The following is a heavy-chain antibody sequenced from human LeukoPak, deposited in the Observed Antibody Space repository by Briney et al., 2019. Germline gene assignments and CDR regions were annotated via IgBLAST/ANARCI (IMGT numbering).Heavy chain of an antibody. CDR1: GGSISSSSYY. V-gene: IGHV4-39*07. J-gene: IGHJ4*02. CDR2: IYYSGST. CDR3: ARDSGYGSEDY. Sequence: SETLSLTCTVSGGSISSSSYYWGWIRQPPGKGLEWIGSIYYSGSTYYNPSLKSRVTISVDTSKNQFSLNLSSVTAADTALYYCARDSGYGSEDYWGQGTLVTVSS. D-gene: IGHD6-19*01.